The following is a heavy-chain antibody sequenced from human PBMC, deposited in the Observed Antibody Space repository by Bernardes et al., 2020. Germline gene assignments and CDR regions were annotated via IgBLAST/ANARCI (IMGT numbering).Heavy chain of an antibody. Sequence: ASVKVSCKASGYTFTSYGISWVRQAPGQGLEWMGWISAYNGNTNYAQKLQGRVTMTTDTSTSTAYMELRSLRSDDTAVYYCARDRRYFDWLLFDYWGQGTLVTVSS. CDR2: ISAYNGNT. V-gene: IGHV1-18*01. CDR1: GYTFTSYG. J-gene: IGHJ4*02. D-gene: IGHD3-9*01. CDR3: ARDRRYFDWLLFDY.